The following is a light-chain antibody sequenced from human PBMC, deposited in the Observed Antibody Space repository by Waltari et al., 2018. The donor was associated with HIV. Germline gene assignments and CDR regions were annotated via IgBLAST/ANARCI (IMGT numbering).Light chain of an antibody. CDR1: DSIGNN. CDR2: GAS. J-gene: IGKJ1*01. V-gene: IGKV3-15*01. CDR3: HQHNYSPRS. Sequence: VMTQSPATLSVSPGGSATISCRTSDSIGNNLIWYQQRPGQASRVLIYGASTRDPGIPGRITGSGSGTEFTLTINNLQPEDTAVYYCHQHNYSPRSFGQGTRV.